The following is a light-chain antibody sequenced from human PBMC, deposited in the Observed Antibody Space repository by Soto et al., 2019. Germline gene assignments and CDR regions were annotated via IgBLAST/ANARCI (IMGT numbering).Light chain of an antibody. CDR2: DAS. J-gene: IGKJ1*01. V-gene: IGKV3D-15*01. CDR1: QSISSRY. Sequence: SPTTLSATHRVKATLSCSASQSISSRYLACYHQKPGQAPRILIYDASFRATGIPERFSGSGSGTEVTLTISSRQSEDVAVYYCHQYNEWPRTVGQGTKVDI. CDR3: HQYNEWPRT.